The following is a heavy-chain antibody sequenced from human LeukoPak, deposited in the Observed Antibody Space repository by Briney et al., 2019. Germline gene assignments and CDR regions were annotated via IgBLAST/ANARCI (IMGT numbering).Heavy chain of an antibody. J-gene: IGHJ6*02. CDR1: GFSSGSSA. CDR2: ISGSGSYT. CDR3: ATRSFYYGMDV. V-gene: IGHV3-23*01. Sequence: GGSLRLSCAASGFSSGSSALGWVRQAPGKGLEWVSSISGSGSYTYYAYSVKGRFTISRDNSKNTVYLQMNSLRDEDTAIYYCATRSFYYGMDVWGQGTTVTVSS.